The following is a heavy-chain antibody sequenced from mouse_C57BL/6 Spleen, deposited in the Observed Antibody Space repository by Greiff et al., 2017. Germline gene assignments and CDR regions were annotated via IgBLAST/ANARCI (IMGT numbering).Heavy chain of an antibody. D-gene: IGHD3-3*01. V-gene: IGHV1-82*01. CDR2: IYPGDGDT. CDR1: GYAFSSSW. CDR3: ARGGTWGDYAMDY. J-gene: IGHJ4*01. Sequence: VQLQESGPELVKPGASVKISCKASGYAFSSSWMNWVKQRPGKGLEWIGRIYPGDGDTNYNGKFKGKATLTADKSSSTAYMQLSSLTSEDSAVXFCARGGTWGDYAMDYWGQGTSVTVSS.